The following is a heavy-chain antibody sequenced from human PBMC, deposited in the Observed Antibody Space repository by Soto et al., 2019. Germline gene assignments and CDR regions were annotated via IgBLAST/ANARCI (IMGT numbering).Heavy chain of an antibody. CDR3: AKHFGETQSHLNY. CDR2: ITGSGGTT. D-gene: IGHD2-21*01. J-gene: IGHJ4*02. V-gene: IGHV3-23*01. CDR1: GFMFSRYA. Sequence: GGSLRLSCTASGASGFMFSRYAMGWVRQAPGKGLEWVSSITGSGGTTYYADSVKGRFSMSRDNAKNTIYLQMSSLRAEDSALYYCAKHFGETQSHLNYWGQGSRVTVSS.